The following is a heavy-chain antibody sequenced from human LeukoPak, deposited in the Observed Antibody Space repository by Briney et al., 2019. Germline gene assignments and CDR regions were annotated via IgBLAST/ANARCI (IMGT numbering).Heavy chain of an antibody. D-gene: IGHD5-18*01. Sequence: GGSLRLSCAASGFIVSSNYMSWVRQAPGKGLEWVSDIYSGGSTYYADSVKGRFTISRDNSKNTLYLQMNSLRVEDTAVYYCARARGYSYGCDYWGQGTLVTVSS. CDR3: ARARGYSYGCDY. CDR2: IYSGGST. CDR1: GFIVSSNY. V-gene: IGHV3-53*01. J-gene: IGHJ4*02.